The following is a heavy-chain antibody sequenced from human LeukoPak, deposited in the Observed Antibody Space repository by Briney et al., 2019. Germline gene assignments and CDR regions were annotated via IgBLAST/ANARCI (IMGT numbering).Heavy chain of an antibody. D-gene: IGHD3-10*01. J-gene: IGHJ5*02. Sequence: PSETLSLTCIVSGGSISSSSYYWGWIRQPPGKGLEWIGSVYYSGGTYYNPSLKSRVTISVDTSKNQFSLKLSSVTAADTAVYYCAREGWRGVPHEGWFDPWGQGTLVTVSS. CDR3: AREGWRGVPHEGWFDP. V-gene: IGHV4-39*07. CDR1: GGSISSSSYY. CDR2: VYYSGGT.